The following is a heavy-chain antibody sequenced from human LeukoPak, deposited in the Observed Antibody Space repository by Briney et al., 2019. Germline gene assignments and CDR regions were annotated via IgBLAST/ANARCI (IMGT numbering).Heavy chain of an antibody. D-gene: IGHD6-6*01. Sequence: GASVKVSCKASGGTFSSYAISWVRQAPGQGLEWMGGIIPIFGTANYAQKFQGRVTITADKSTSTAYMELSSLRSEDTAVYYCARARDSSSLGGSYYYMDVWGKGTTVTVSS. V-gene: IGHV1-69*06. CDR3: ARARDSSSLGGSYYYMDV. CDR1: GGTFSSYA. CDR2: IIPIFGTA. J-gene: IGHJ6*03.